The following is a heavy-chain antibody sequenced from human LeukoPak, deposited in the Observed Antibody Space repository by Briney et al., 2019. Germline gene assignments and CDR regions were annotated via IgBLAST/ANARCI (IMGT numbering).Heavy chain of an antibody. D-gene: IGHD1-26*01. Sequence: SETLSLTCSVSGGSVSSYYWNWIRQPPGKGLEWIGYIYYSGSTNYNPSLKSRVTISIDTSKNQFSLKLNSVTAADTAVYYCARWDSGSYFLDYWGQGTLVTVSS. V-gene: IGHV4-59*02. CDR1: GGSVSSYY. CDR2: IYYSGST. CDR3: ARWDSGSYFLDY. J-gene: IGHJ4*02.